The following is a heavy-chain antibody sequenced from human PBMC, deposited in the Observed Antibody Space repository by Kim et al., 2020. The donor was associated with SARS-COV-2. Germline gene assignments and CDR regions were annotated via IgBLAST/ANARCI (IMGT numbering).Heavy chain of an antibody. Sequence: GGSLRLSCAASGFTFSSYAMHWVRQAPGKGLEWVAVISYDGSNKYYADSVKGRFTISRDNSKNTLYLQMNSLRAEDTAVYYCATLSGGYYGDYWGQGTLV. CDR3: ATLSGGYYGDY. J-gene: IGHJ4*02. D-gene: IGHD3-10*01. CDR2: ISYDGSNK. CDR1: GFTFSSYA. V-gene: IGHV3-30*04.